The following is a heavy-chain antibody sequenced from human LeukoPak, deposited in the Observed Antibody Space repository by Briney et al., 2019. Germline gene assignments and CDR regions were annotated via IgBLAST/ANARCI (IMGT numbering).Heavy chain of an antibody. CDR3: ASQPGIAAAGTLDY. CDR1: GGSISSSSYY. CDR2: IYYSGST. J-gene: IGHJ4*02. Sequence: SETLSLTCTVSGGSISSSSYYWGWIRQPPGKGLEWIGSIYYSGSTYYNPSLKSRVTISVDTSKNQFSLKLSSVTAADTAVYYCASQPGIAAAGTLDYWGRGTLVTVSS. D-gene: IGHD6-13*01. V-gene: IGHV4-39*01.